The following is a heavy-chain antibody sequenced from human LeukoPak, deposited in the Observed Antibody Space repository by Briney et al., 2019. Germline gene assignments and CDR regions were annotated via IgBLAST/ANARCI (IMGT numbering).Heavy chain of an antibody. CDR2: ISAYNGNT. V-gene: IGHV1-18*01. CDR1: GYTFTSYG. Sequence: ASVKVSCKASGYTFTSYGICWVRQAPGQGLEWMGWISAYNGNTNYAQKLQGTVTMTTDTSTSTAYMELRSLRSDDTAVYYCARDSSSSWYESSDLDYWGQGTLVTVSS. J-gene: IGHJ4*02. D-gene: IGHD6-13*01. CDR3: ARDSSSSWYESSDLDY.